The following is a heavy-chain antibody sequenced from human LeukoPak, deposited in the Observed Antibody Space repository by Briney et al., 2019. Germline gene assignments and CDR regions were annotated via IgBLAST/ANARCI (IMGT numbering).Heavy chain of an antibody. CDR2: IWFDGSNK. Sequence: GGCLRLSCAASGFTLRGYGMHWVRPAPGKGRGWVAFIWFDGSNKYYADSVRGGFTTSRDNTKNTLYLQMKRLRAADTAVYYCAKDPHIVVVPAAIPYWGQGTLVTVSS. CDR1: GFTLRGYG. J-gene: IGHJ4*02. CDR3: AKDPHIVVVPAAIPY. D-gene: IGHD2-2*02. V-gene: IGHV3-30*02.